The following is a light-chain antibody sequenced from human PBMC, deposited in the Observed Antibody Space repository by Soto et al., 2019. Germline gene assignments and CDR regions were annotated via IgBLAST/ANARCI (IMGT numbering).Light chain of an antibody. V-gene: IGKV1-39*01. CDR1: QSISSY. CDR3: QQSYSIPIT. CDR2: AAS. Sequence: DIQMTQSPSSLSASVGDRVTITCRASQSISSYLSWYQQKPGKAPKLLIFAASNLQSGVPSTFSGSGSGTGFTLTISSLQPEDFATYYCQQSYSIPITFGQGTRLDIK. J-gene: IGKJ5*01.